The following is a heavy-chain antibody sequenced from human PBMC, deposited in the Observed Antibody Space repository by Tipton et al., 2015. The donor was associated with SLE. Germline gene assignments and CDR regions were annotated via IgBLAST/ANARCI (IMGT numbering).Heavy chain of an antibody. CDR1: GFTFSNSG. D-gene: IGHD2-15*01. CDR3: PGELSLGMDI. J-gene: IGHJ3*02. V-gene: IGHV3-33*08. CDR2: LWYDGSKK. Sequence: SLRLSCTASGFTFSNSGMHWVRQIPGKGLEWVAILWYDGSKKYYADSVKGRFTISRDNSKNTLYLQMDNLRTEDTALYYCPGELSLGMDIWGQGTMVTVSS.